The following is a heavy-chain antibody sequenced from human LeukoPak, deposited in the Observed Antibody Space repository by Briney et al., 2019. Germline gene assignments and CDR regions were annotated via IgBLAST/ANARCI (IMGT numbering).Heavy chain of an antibody. Sequence: GGSLRLSCAASGFTFSSYSMNWVRQAPGKGLEGGSYISSSSSTIYYADSVKGRFTISRDNAKNSLYLQMNSLRAEDTAVYYCAREQITMVRGVSVPYGMDVWGQGTTVTVSS. V-gene: IGHV3-48*01. D-gene: IGHD3-10*01. J-gene: IGHJ6*02. CDR1: GFTFSSYS. CDR3: AREQITMVRGVSVPYGMDV. CDR2: ISSSSSTI.